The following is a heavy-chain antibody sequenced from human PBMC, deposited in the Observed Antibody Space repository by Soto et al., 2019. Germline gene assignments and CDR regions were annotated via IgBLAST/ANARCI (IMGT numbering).Heavy chain of an antibody. D-gene: IGHD6-19*01. Sequence: EVQLVESGGGLVQPGGSLRLSCAASGFTFSNYWMSWVRQAPGKGLEWVANIKVDGSEKYYVDSVKGRFTISRDNAKNSLYLQMHSLGAEDTAVYYCAGVAVRGQGTLVTVSS. V-gene: IGHV3-7*05. CDR2: IKVDGSEK. CDR3: AGVAV. J-gene: IGHJ4*02. CDR1: GFTFSNYW.